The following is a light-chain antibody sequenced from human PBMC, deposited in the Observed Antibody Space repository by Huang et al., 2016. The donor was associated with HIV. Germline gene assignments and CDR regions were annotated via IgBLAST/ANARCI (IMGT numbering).Light chain of an antibody. Sequence: DIVMTQYPLSLPVTPGEPASISCRSSQSLLHSNGYNYLDWYLQKPGQSPQLLIYLGSNRTSGVPDRFSGSGSGTDITLKISRVEAEDVGVYYCMQALQTWTFGQGTKVEIK. V-gene: IGKV2-28*01. J-gene: IGKJ1*01. CDR2: LGS. CDR3: MQALQTWT. CDR1: QSLLHSNGYNY.